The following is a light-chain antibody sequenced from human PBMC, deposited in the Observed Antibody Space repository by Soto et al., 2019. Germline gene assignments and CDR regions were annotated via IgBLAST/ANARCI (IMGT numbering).Light chain of an antibody. J-gene: IGKJ3*01. CDR2: GAS. CDR3: QQYGSSPFT. Sequence: EIVLTQSPGTLSLSPGERATLSCRASQSVSSSYLAWYQQKPGQAPRLLIYGASSRAPGIPDRFSGSGYGTDFTLTISRLEPEDFAVYYCQQYGSSPFTFGPGTKVDIK. CDR1: QSVSSSY. V-gene: IGKV3-20*01.